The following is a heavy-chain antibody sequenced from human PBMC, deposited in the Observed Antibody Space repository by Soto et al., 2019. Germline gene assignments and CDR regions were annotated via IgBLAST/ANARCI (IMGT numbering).Heavy chain of an antibody. J-gene: IGHJ3*02. Sequence: GGSLSLSCAASGFTFSSYSMHWVRQAPGKGLEWVAVISYDGSNKYYADSVKGRFTISRDNSKNTLYLQMNSLRAEDTAVYYCAKGGFPYCSGGSCSLDAFDIWGQGTMVTVSS. D-gene: IGHD2-15*01. CDR1: GFTFSSYS. CDR3: AKGGFPYCSGGSCSLDAFDI. V-gene: IGHV3-30*18. CDR2: ISYDGSNK.